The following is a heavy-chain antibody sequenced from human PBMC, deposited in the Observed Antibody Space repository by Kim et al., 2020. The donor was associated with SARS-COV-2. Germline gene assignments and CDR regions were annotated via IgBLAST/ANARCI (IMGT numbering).Heavy chain of an antibody. CDR3: AKTGVGSYFCKDCGMDV. CDR2: ITGGGRTT. D-gene: IGHD3-10*01. CDR1: GFTFSSYA. V-gene: IGHV3-23*01. Sequence: GGSLRLSCTASGFTFSSYAMSWVRQAPGKGLEWVSVITGGGRTTHYADSVKGRFTISRDNAKNTIDLQMNSLRDDDTAIYYCAKTGVGSYFCKDCGMDVWWQGTTV. J-gene: IGHJ6*01.